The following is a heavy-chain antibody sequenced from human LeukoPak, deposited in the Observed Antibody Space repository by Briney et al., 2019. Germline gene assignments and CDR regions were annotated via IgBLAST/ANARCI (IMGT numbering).Heavy chain of an antibody. CDR3: ARGSVAAAGTS. J-gene: IGHJ5*02. Sequence: SETLSLTCAVYGGSFSGYYWSWIRQPPGKGLEWIGEINHSGSTNYNPSLKSRVTIPVDTSKNQFSLKLSSVTAADTAVYYCARGSVAAAGTSWGQGTLVTVSS. D-gene: IGHD6-13*01. V-gene: IGHV4-34*01. CDR2: INHSGST. CDR1: GGSFSGYY.